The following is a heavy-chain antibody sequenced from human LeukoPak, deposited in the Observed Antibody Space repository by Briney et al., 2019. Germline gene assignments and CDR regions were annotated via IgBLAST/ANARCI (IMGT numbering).Heavy chain of an antibody. CDR3: ALYCSGGSCYSDGAS. CDR2: ISAYNGNT. CDR1: GYTFTSYG. J-gene: IGHJ5*02. V-gene: IGHV1-18*01. D-gene: IGHD2-15*01. Sequence: ASVKVSCKASGYTFTSYGISWVRQAPGRGLEWMGWISAYNGNTNYAQKLQGRVTMTTGTSTSTAYMELRSLRSDDTAVYYCALYCSGGSCYSDGASWGQGTLVTVSS.